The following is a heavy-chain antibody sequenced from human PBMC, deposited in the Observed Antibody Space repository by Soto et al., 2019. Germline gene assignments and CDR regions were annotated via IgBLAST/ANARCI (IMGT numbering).Heavy chain of an antibody. CDR2: IMPIFRTP. Sequence: QVQLEQSGAEVKKPGSSVKVSCKASGGTFRNSAISWVRQAPGQGLEWLGGIMPIFRTPDYSQKFQGRVTVTADESTSTAYMELRGLRSDDTAVYYCARDNDRPQLGGNYYYILDVWGQGTTVTVYS. CDR1: GGTFRNSA. V-gene: IGHV1-69*12. J-gene: IGHJ6*02. D-gene: IGHD1-1*01. CDR3: ARDNDRPQLGGNYYYILDV.